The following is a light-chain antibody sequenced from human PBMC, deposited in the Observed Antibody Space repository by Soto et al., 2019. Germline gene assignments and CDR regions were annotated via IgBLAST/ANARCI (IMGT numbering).Light chain of an antibody. CDR2: AAS. V-gene: IGKV1-39*01. CDR3: QQGYSTPYT. Sequence: DIQMTQSPSSLSASVGGRVTITCRASQSIRSDLNWYQQKPGKAPKFLIYAASSLHSGVPSRFRGSGSGTDFTLTISSLQPEDSATYYCQQGYSTPYTFGQGTKLEI. J-gene: IGKJ2*01. CDR1: QSIRSD.